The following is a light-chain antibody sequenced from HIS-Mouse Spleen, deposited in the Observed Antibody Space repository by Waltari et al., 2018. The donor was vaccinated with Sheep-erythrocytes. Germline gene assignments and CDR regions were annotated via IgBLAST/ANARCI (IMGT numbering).Light chain of an antibody. CDR1: QGISSY. V-gene: IGKV1-9*01. CDR2: AAS. CDR3: QQLNSYPHT. Sequence: DMQLTQSPSFLSASVGDRVPTTCRASQGISSYLAWYQHKPGKAPKLLIYAASTLQSGVPSRFSGSGSGTEFTLTISSLQPEDFATYYCQQLNSYPHTFGQGTKLEIK. J-gene: IGKJ2*01.